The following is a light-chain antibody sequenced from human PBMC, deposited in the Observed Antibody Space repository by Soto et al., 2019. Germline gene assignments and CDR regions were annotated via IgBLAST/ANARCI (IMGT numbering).Light chain of an antibody. Sequence: DIQMTQSPSTLFASVGDRVTITCRASQSVRNWLAWYQQKPGRAPHLLIYDSSTLEPGVPSRFRGSGSGTEFTLTIYCLPPDDFGTYYCQQYDGYSPQSVGQGTKVEIK. J-gene: IGKJ1*01. CDR2: DSS. V-gene: IGKV1-5*01. CDR3: QQYDGYSPQS. CDR1: QSVRNW.